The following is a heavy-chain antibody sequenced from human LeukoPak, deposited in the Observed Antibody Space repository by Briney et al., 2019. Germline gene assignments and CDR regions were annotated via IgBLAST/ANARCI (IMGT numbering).Heavy chain of an antibody. CDR2: INPNSGGT. D-gene: IGHD3-22*01. V-gene: IGHV1-2*02. J-gene: IGHJ4*02. Sequence: ASVKVSCKASGYTFTGYYMHWVRQAPGQGLEWIGWINPNSGGTNYAQKFQGRVTMTRDTSISTAYMELSRLRSDDTAVYYCATPFIENYYDSSGYSGQFDYWGQGTLVTVSS. CDR1: GYTFTGYY. CDR3: ATPFIENYYDSSGYSGQFDY.